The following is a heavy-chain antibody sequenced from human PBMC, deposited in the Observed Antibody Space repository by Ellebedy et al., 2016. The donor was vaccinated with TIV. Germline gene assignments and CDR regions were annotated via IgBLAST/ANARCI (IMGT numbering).Heavy chain of an antibody. CDR1: GFTFSNAW. J-gene: IGHJ4*02. Sequence: GESLKISCAASGFTFSNAWMSWVRQAPGKGLEWVGRIKSKTDGGTTDYAAPVKGRFTISRDDSKNTLYLQMNSLKTEDTAVYYCTTGAGRRGGSGYWGQGTLVTVSS. V-gene: IGHV3-15*01. D-gene: IGHD6-19*01. CDR3: TTGAGRRGGSGY. CDR2: IKSKTDGGTT.